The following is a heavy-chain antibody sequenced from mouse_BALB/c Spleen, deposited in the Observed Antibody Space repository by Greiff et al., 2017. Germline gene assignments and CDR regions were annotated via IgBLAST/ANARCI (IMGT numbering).Heavy chain of an antibody. D-gene: IGHD2-1*01. Sequence: EVKLMESGAELVKPGASVKLSCTASGFNIKDTYMHWVKQRPEQGLEWIGRIDPANGNTKYDPKFQGKATITADTSSNTAYLQLSSLTSEDTAVYYCASPYGNYGEYYAMDYWGQGTSVTVSS. V-gene: IGHV14-3*02. CDR1: GFNIKDTY. CDR2: IDPANGNT. CDR3: ASPYGNYGEYYAMDY. J-gene: IGHJ4*01.